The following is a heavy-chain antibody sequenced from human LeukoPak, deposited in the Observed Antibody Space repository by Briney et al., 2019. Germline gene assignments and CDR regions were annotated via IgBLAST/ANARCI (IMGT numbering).Heavy chain of an antibody. Sequence: PSETLSLTCTVSGGSISSYYWSWIRQPPGKGLEWIGYIYYSGNTNYNPSLKSRVTISVDTSKNQFSLRLTSVTAADTAVYYCARELPGAWLTDYWGQGTLVTVSS. CDR2: IYYSGNT. CDR1: GGSISSYY. D-gene: IGHD5-12*01. CDR3: ARELPGAWLTDY. J-gene: IGHJ4*02. V-gene: IGHV4-59*01.